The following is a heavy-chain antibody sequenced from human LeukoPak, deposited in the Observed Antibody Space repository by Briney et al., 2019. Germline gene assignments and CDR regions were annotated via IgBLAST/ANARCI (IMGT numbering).Heavy chain of an antibody. J-gene: IGHJ5*02. CDR3: ARHYGP. D-gene: IGHD3-10*01. Sequence: WVRQVPGKGLEWIGSIYDSGSTYYNPSLKSRVTISVDTSKNQFSLKPNSVTAADTAVYYCARHYGPWGQGTLVTVSS. V-gene: IGHV4-39*01. CDR2: IYDSGST.